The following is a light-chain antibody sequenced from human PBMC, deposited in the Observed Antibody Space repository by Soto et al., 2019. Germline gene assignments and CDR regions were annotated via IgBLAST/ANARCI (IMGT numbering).Light chain of an antibody. V-gene: IGKV1-5*03. J-gene: IGKJ1*01. CDR2: EAS. Sequence: DLQLTPSPSSFSAYEGASVARTCRANESVNIWLAWYQQKPGQAPKLLIQEASTLHSGVPSRFGGGGSGTEFTLTISNLQPEDFATYYCQQYHGSSRTFGQGTKVDIK. CDR1: ESVNIW. CDR3: QQYHGSSRT.